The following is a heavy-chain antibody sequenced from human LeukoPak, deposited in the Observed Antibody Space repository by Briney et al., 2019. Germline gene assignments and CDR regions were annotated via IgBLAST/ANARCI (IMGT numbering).Heavy chain of an antibody. D-gene: IGHD3-22*01. CDR3: ALVYYDSSGPYFQH. Sequence: SETLSLTCIVSGGSISTSAYYWGWIRQPPEEGLQWIGSIYYSGNTYYNSSLKSRVTISVDTSKNQFSLKLSSVTAADTAVYYCALVYYDSSGPYFQHWGQGTLVTVSS. V-gene: IGHV4-39*07. CDR1: GGSISTSAYY. CDR2: IYYSGNT. J-gene: IGHJ1*01.